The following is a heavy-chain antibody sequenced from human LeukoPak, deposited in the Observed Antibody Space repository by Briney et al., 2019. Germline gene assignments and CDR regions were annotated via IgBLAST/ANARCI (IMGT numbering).Heavy chain of an antibody. CDR2: INHSGST. CDR3: ARGPTTANSDY. V-gene: IGHV4-34*01. D-gene: IGHD1-14*01. Sequence: PSETLSLTCAVYGGSFSGYYWSWIRQPPGKGLEWIGEINHSGSTNYNPSLKSRVTISVDTSKNQFSLKLSSVTSADTAVYYCARGPTTANSDYWGQGTLVTVSS. CDR1: GGSFSGYY. J-gene: IGHJ4*02.